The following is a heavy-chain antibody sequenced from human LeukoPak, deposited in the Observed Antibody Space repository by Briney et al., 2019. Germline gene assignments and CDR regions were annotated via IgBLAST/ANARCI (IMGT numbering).Heavy chain of an antibody. Sequence: PGGSLRLSCVASGFSFRTYSINWVRQAPGKGQEWVSSISSGSRYIYYADSLKGRLTISRDNAKNSVFLEMNNLRVEDTAVYYCARKAMDALCYFDNWGQGTLVTVAS. CDR2: ISSGSRYI. CDR1: GFSFRTYS. V-gene: IGHV3-21*01. D-gene: IGHD3-10*01. J-gene: IGHJ4*02. CDR3: ARKAMDALCYFDN.